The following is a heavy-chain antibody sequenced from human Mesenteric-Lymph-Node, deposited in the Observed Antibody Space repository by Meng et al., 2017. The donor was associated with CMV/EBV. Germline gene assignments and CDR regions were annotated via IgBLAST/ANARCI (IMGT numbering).Heavy chain of an antibody. CDR2: INHSGST. CDR3: ARHQRWLKSEGGFNY. V-gene: IGHV4-34*01. CDR1: GGSFSGYY. Sequence: QGQRQQWGAGRLKPSGTLSLTGAFYGGSFSGYYWSWIRQPPGKGLEWIGEINHSGSTNYNPSLKSRVTISVDTSKNQFSLKLSSVTAADTAVYYCARHQRWLKSEGGFNYWGQGTLVTVSS. D-gene: IGHD4-23*01. J-gene: IGHJ4*02.